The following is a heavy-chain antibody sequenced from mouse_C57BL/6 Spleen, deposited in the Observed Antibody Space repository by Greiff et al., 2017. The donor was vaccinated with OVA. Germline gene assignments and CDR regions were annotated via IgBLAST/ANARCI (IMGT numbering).Heavy chain of an antibody. Sequence: VQLQQSGPGMVKPSQSLSLTCTVTGYSITSGYDWHWIRHFPGNKLEWMGYISYSGSTNYNPSLKSRISITHDTSKNHFFLKLNSVTTEDTATYYCAREGLFSGSSYGYFDVWGTGTTVTVSS. D-gene: IGHD1-1*01. J-gene: IGHJ1*03. CDR3: AREGLFSGSSYGYFDV. CDR2: ISYSGST. V-gene: IGHV3-1*01. CDR1: GYSITSGYD.